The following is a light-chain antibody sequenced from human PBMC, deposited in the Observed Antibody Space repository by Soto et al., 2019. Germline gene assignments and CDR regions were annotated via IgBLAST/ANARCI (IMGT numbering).Light chain of an antibody. CDR3: QQYNSYSRT. V-gene: IGKV1-5*03. J-gene: IGKJ1*01. Sequence: DIQMTQSPSTLSGSVGDRVTITCRASQTSSSWLAWYQQKPGKAPKLLIYKASTLKSGVPSRFSGSGSGTEFTLTISSLQPDDFATYYCQQYNSYSRTFGQGTKVDI. CDR1: QTSSSW. CDR2: KAS.